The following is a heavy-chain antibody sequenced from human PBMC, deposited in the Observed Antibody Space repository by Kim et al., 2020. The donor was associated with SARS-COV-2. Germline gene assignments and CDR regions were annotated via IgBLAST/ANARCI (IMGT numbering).Heavy chain of an antibody. J-gene: IGHJ6*02. CDR1: GFVFSGYP. D-gene: IGHD6-13*01. CDR3: AKAGSSLVGYFYGMDV. V-gene: IGHV3-23*01. Sequence: GGSLRLSCAASGFVFSGYPMSWVRQAPGKGLEWVSTISGAGDNTYYEDSVKGRFTISRDNSKNILYLQMNSLRVEDTAVYYCAKAGSSLVGYFYGMDVWGQGTTVTVSS. CDR2: ISGAGDNT.